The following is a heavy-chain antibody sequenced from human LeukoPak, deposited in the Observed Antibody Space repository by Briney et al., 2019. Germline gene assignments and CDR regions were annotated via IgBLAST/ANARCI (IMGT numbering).Heavy chain of an antibody. CDR3: ARLPARYCSSTSCYTPS. D-gene: IGHD2-2*02. Sequence: SETLSLTCTVSGGSISISGYYWAWVRQPPGKGLEWIGSIYYSGSTYYNPSLKSRVTISVDTSKNQFSLKLSSVTAADTAVYYCARLPARYCSSTSCYTPSWGQGTLVTVSS. J-gene: IGHJ5*02. V-gene: IGHV4-39*01. CDR1: GGSISISGYY. CDR2: IYYSGST.